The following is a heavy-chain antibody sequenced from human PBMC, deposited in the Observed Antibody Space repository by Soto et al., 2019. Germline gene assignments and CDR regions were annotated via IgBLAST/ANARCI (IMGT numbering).Heavy chain of an antibody. Sequence: QVQLVQSGAEVKKPGASVKVSCKASGYTFTSYGISWVRQAPGQGLEWMGWISAYNGNTNYAQKLQGRVTMTTDTSTSTDYMELRSLRSDDTAVYYCARAPIDTYYYDSSGYFQFDYWGQGTLVTVSS. J-gene: IGHJ4*02. CDR1: GYTFTSYG. V-gene: IGHV1-18*04. CDR3: ARAPIDTYYYDSSGYFQFDY. D-gene: IGHD3-22*01. CDR2: ISAYNGNT.